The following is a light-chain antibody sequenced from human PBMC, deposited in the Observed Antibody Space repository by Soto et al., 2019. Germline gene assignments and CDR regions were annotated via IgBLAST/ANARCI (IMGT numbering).Light chain of an antibody. CDR2: GAS. CDR3: QQYNNWPPIT. CDR1: QSDGSN. J-gene: IGKJ5*01. Sequence: EILMTQSPGSLSLSPGERATLSCKTSQSDGSNFVAWYQHKPGQAPRLLIYGASTRATGIPARFSGSGSGTEFTLTISSLQSEDFAVYYCQQYNNWPPITFGQGTRLEIK. V-gene: IGKV3-15*01.